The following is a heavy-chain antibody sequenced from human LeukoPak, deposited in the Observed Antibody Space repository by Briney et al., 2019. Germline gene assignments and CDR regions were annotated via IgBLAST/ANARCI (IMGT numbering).Heavy chain of an antibody. D-gene: IGHD2-2*01. CDR1: GYTFTDYS. V-gene: IGHV1-2*02. J-gene: IGHJ5*02. Sequence: ASVKVSCKASGYTFTDYSMHWVRQAPGQGLEWMGWIDPNSGGTKYAQKFQGRVTMTRDTSISTGYMEVSRLTSDDTAVYYCARDRAGIPAAMGGWFDPWGPAPWSPSPQ. CDR2: IDPNSGGT. CDR3: ARDRAGIPAAMGGWFDP.